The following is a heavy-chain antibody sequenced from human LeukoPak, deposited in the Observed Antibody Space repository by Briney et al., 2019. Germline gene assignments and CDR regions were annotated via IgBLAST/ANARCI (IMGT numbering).Heavy chain of an antibody. CDR1: GFTFSSYA. D-gene: IGHD2-2*02. CDR3: AKFGGYCSSTSCYRRDFDY. CDR2: ISGSGGST. V-gene: IGHV3-23*01. J-gene: IGHJ4*02. Sequence: GGSLRLSCAASGFTFSSYAMSWVRQAPGKGLGWVSAISGSGGSTYYADSVKGRFTISRDNSKNTLYLQMNSLRAEDTAVYYCAKFGGYCSSTSCYRRDFDYWGQGTLVTVSS.